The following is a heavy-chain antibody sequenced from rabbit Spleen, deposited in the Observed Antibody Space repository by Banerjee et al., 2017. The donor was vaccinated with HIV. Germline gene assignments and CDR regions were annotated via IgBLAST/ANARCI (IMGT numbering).Heavy chain of an antibody. V-gene: IGHV1S40*01. CDR3: ARDTGTSFSTYGMDL. Sequence: QSLEESGGGLVKPGASRTLTCKASGFSFNSGYDMCWVRQAPGKGLEWIACSYAGSSGSTYSAIWAKGRFTISKTSSTTVTLQMTSLTAADTATYFCARDTGTSFSTYGMDLWGPGTLVTVS. J-gene: IGHJ6*01. CDR1: GFSFNSGYD. CDR2: SYAGSSGST. D-gene: IGHD7-1*01.